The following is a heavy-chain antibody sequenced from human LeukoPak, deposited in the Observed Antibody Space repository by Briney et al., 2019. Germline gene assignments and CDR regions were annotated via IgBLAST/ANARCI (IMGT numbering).Heavy chain of an antibody. CDR3: ARASAQGYSFAYGVLDI. J-gene: IGHJ3*02. CDR1: GYTFTSYG. CDR2: ISAYNGNT. V-gene: IGHV1-18*01. Sequence: ASVKVSCKASGYTFTSYGISWVRQAPGQGLEWMGCISAYNGNTNYAQKFQGRVTMTRDTSISTAYVELTRLRSDDTAVYYCARASAQGYSFAYGVLDIWGQGTMVTVSS. D-gene: IGHD5-18*01.